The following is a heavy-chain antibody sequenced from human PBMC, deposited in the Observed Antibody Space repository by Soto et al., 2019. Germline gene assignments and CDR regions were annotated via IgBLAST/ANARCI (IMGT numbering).Heavy chain of an antibody. CDR2: IYYSGST. J-gene: IGHJ6*02. D-gene: IGHD3-3*02. CDR3: AILADDAYYYYAMDV. CDR1: GGSISSSSYY. V-gene: IGHV4-39*01. Sequence: SETLSLTCTVSGGSISSSSYYWGWIRQPPGKGLEWIGSIYYSGSTYYNPSLKSRVTISVDTSKNQFSLKLSSVTAEDTAVYYCAILADDAYYYYAMDVWGQGTTVTAP.